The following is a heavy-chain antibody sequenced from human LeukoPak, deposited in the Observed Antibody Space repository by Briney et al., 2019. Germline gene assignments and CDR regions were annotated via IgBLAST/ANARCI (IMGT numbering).Heavy chain of an antibody. Sequence: GGSLRLSCAASGFTVSDSYMSWVRQAPGMGLEWVSVIYGAGATYYADSVKGRFTISRDNSKNTLYLQMTSLRVEDTAFYYCAKAGYTSSWPLDYWGQGTQVTVSS. V-gene: IGHV3-53*01. CDR1: GFTVSDSY. J-gene: IGHJ4*02. D-gene: IGHD6-13*01. CDR2: IYGAGAT. CDR3: AKAGYTSSWPLDY.